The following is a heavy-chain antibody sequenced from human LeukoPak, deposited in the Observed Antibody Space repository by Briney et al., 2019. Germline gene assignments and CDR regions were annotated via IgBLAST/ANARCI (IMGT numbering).Heavy chain of an antibody. V-gene: IGHV3-48*03. D-gene: IGHD3-22*01. Sequence: GGSLRRSCAGFGFIFRRYEMNWVRQAPGKGLEWISYISSTGSAIYHAASVKGRFTISRDNAKHSLYLQMNSLRAEDTAVYYCPRVFSYYTYSFDYWGQGTLVTVSS. CDR2: ISSTGSAI. CDR1: GFIFRRYE. CDR3: PRVFSYYTYSFDY. J-gene: IGHJ4*02.